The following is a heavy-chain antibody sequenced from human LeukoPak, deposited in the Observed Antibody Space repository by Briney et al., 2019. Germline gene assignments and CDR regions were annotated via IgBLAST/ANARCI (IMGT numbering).Heavy chain of an antibody. CDR3: VNGAATGLIDY. V-gene: IGHV3-64D*06. CDR2: ISNNEVVT. CDR1: GFTFSNYA. Sequence: GGSLRLSCSASGFTFSNYAIHWVRQTPGKGLEYVSAISNNEVVTYYAESVKGRFTISRDNSKNTAYLKMSSLRAEDTAVYYCVNGAATGLIDYWGQGTLVTVSS. J-gene: IGHJ4*02. D-gene: IGHD2-15*01.